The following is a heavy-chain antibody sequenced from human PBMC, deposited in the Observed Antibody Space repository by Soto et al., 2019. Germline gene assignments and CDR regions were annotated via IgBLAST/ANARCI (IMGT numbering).Heavy chain of an antibody. Sequence: PSETLSLTCAVSGGSISSGHYPWTWIRQPPGKGLEWIGYIYPGGNTYYSPSLKSRATTALDTSKNQFSLRLSSVTAADTAVYYCVRTNYDYVWGSYRFDFWGQGTLVTVSS. CDR2: IYPGGNT. V-gene: IGHV4-30-2*05. D-gene: IGHD3-16*02. CDR3: VRTNYDYVWGSYRFDF. J-gene: IGHJ4*02. CDR1: GGSISSGHYP.